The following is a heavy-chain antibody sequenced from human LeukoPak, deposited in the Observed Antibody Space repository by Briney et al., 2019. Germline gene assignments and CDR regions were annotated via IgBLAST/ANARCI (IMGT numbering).Heavy chain of an antibody. CDR2: IKRDGSEK. CDR1: GFTFNSYW. J-gene: IGHJ4*02. D-gene: IGHD3-22*01. CDR3: ARGYDSSGYAY. V-gene: IGHV3-7*01. Sequence: GGSLRLSCAASGFTFNSYWMSWVRQAPGKGLEWVANIKRDGSEKYYVDSVKGRFTISRDNAKNSLYLQMNSLRAEDTAVYYCARGYDSSGYAYWGQGTLVTVSS.